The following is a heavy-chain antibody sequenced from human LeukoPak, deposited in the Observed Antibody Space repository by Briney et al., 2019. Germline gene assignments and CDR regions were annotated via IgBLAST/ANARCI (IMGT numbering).Heavy chain of an antibody. CDR2: VTRNGDTT. CDR1: GFTFRSYA. J-gene: IGHJ4*02. D-gene: IGHD3-9*01. V-gene: IGHV3-23*01. CDR3: AKDRNQYFDPNFDY. Sequence: GGSLRLSCVASGFTFRSYAMSWVRQAPGKGLEWVSAVTRNGDTTYYADSVKGRFTISRDNSKNTLYLQMNSLRAEDTAVYYCAKDRNQYFDPNFDYWGQGTLVTVSS.